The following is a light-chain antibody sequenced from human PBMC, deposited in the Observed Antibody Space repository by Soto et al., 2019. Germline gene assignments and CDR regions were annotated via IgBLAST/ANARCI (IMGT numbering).Light chain of an antibody. Sequence: QSVLTQPPSMSGAPGRRVTVSCSGSSSNIGAGYNVHWYQQLPGTAPKLLIYGSTNRPSGVPDRFSGSKSGASASLTIAGLLAEDEADYYCQSYDSSLSGSVFGGGTKLTVL. CDR1: SSNIGAGYN. J-gene: IGLJ3*02. V-gene: IGLV1-40*01. CDR2: GST. CDR3: QSYDSSLSGSV.